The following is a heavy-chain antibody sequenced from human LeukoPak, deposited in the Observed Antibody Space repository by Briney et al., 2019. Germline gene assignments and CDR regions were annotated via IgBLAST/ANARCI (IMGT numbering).Heavy chain of an antibody. CDR2: INPSGGST. Sequence: ASAKVSCKASGYTFTSYYMHWVRQAPGQGLEWMGIINPSGGSTSYAQKFQGRVTMTRDTSTSTVYMELSSLRSEDTAVYYCASGYCSSTSCYQFDYWGQGTLVTVSS. CDR1: GYTFTSYY. J-gene: IGHJ4*02. CDR3: ASGYCSSTSCYQFDY. D-gene: IGHD2-2*01. V-gene: IGHV1-46*01.